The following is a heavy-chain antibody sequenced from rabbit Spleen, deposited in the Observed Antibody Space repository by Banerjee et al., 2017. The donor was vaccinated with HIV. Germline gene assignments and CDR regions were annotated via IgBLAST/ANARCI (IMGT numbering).Heavy chain of an antibody. CDR3: VRDRHSGGWGVPLYYFNL. CDR1: GFDFSSYG. J-gene: IGHJ4*01. V-gene: IGHV1S47*01. Sequence: QEQLVESGGGLVQPGGSLKLSCKTSGFDFSSYGLSWVRQAPGKGLEWIGYIDPVFGSIYYASWAKGRFTISSHNAQNTLYLQLNSLTAADTATYFCVRDRHSGGWGVPLYYFNLWGQGTLVTVS. CDR2: IDPVFGSI. D-gene: IGHD4-1*01.